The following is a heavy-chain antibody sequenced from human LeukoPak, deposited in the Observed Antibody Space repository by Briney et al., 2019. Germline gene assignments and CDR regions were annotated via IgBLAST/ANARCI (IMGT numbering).Heavy chain of an antibody. J-gene: IGHJ4*02. CDR2: ISGSGDTT. Sequence: GGSLRLSCAASGFIFINYAMSWVRQAPGKGLEWVSAISGSGDTTYYADSVKGRFTISRDNSQNTIYLQMNSLRAEDTAVYYCAKAKYTSGWYYWGQGTLVTVSS. D-gene: IGHD6-13*01. V-gene: IGHV3-23*01. CDR1: GFIFINYA. CDR3: AKAKYTSGWYY.